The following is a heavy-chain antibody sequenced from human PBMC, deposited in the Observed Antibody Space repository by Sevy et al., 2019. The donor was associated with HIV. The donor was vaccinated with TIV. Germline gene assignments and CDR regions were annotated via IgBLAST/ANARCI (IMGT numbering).Heavy chain of an antibody. D-gene: IGHD2-2*01. CDR3: AKLRSAIVPLDD. V-gene: IGHV3-30*18. J-gene: IGHJ4*02. CDR2: ISYDGSKK. CDR1: GFTFSSHG. Sequence: GGSLRLSCAASGFTFSSHGMHWVRQAPGKGLEWVAFISYDGSKKYYTDSVKGRFTISRDNSKNTVYLQMNSLRAEDTAVYSCAKLRSAIVPLDDWGQGTLVTVSS.